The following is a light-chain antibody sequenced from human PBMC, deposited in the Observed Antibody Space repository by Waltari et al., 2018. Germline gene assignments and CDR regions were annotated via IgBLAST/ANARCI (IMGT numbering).Light chain of an antibody. CDR1: QSVSSR. CDR3: QQYDDWPLP. V-gene: IGKV3-15*01. Sequence: EIVMTQSPATLSVSPGDRATLSCRASQSVSSRLSWDQPKPGQAPRLRIYDAPTRATGIPARVSGSVSGTEFTLTISSLQSEDFAIYYCQQYDDWPLPFGGGTKVESK. J-gene: IGKJ4*02. CDR2: DAP.